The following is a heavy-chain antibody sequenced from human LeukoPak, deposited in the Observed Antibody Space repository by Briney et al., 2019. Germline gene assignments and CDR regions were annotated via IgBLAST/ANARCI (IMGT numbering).Heavy chain of an antibody. CDR3: ARGGAGVYVVPAATPFDV. CDR2: INQDGSKK. CDR1: GFTFSRYW. J-gene: IGHJ4*02. V-gene: IGHV3-7*01. Sequence: GGSLRLSCAASGFTFSRYWMTWVRQAPGKGLEWVANINQDGSKKYYGDSVKGRFTISRDNAKNSLYLEMNSLRAEDTAVYYCARGGAGVYVVPAATPFDVWGQGALVTVSS. D-gene: IGHD2-2*01.